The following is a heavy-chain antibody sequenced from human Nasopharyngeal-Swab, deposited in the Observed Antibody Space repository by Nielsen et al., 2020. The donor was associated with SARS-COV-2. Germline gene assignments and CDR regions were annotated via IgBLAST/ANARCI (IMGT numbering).Heavy chain of an antibody. V-gene: IGHV3-49*02. J-gene: IGHJ3*02. Sequence: SLNTYCPSSGCTYGYYVMSWFREAPGEGLGWVCFIRSKAYRGTTPYAASVNGRFTISRDDSKSIAYLQMNSLKTEDTAVYYCPRRLARGYSYGTTASDSFDIWGQGTMVTVSS. CDR2: IRSKAYRGTT. CDR3: PRRLARGYSYGTTASDSFDI. CDR1: GCTYGYYV. D-gene: IGHD5-18*01.